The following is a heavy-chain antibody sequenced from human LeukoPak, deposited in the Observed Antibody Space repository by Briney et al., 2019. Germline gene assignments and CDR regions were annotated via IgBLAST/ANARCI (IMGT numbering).Heavy chain of an antibody. J-gene: IGHJ3*02. Sequence: RPSETLSLTCTVSGGSISSYYWSWIRQPPGKGLEWIGYIYYSGSTNYNPSLKSRVTISVDTSKNQFSLKLSSVTAADTAVYYCARDSGSYRRGAFDIWGQGTMVTVSS. V-gene: IGHV4-59*01. CDR2: IYYSGST. CDR1: GGSISSYY. CDR3: ARDSGSYRRGAFDI. D-gene: IGHD1-26*01.